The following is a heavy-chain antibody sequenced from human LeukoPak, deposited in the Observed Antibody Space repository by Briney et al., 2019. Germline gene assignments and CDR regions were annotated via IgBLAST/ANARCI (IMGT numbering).Heavy chain of an antibody. Sequence: GASVKVSCKASGYTFTSYGISWVRQAPGQGLEWMGWISAYNGNTNYAQKLQGRVTMTTDTSTSTAYMELRSLRSDDTAVYYCARSYDGDYQNYYYYGMDVWGQGTTVTVSS. D-gene: IGHD4-17*01. V-gene: IGHV1-18*01. CDR2: ISAYNGNT. J-gene: IGHJ6*02. CDR3: ARSYDGDYQNYYYYGMDV. CDR1: GYTFTSYG.